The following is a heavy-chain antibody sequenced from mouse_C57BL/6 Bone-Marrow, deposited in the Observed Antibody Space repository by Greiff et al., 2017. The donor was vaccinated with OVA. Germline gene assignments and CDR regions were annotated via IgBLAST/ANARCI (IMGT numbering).Heavy chain of an antibody. D-gene: IGHD1-1*01. CDR1: GFSLTSYA. CDR3: ACITTVVAGGGYYFDY. J-gene: IGHJ2*01. Sequence: VQVVESGPGLVAPSQSLSITCTVSGFSLTSYAISWVRQPPGKGLEWLGVIWTGGGTNYNSALKSRLSISKDNSKSQVFLKMNSLQTDDTARYYCACITTVVAGGGYYFDYWGQGTTLTVSS. CDR2: IWTGGGT. V-gene: IGHV2-9-1*01.